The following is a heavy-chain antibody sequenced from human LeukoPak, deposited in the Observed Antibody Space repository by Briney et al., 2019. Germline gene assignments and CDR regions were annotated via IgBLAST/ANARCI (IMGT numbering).Heavy chain of an antibody. J-gene: IGHJ4*02. CDR3: ARDKGIAAAGYYFDY. Sequence: ASVEVSCKASGGTFSSYAISWVRQAPGQGLEWMGGIIPIFGTANYAQKFQGRVTITADESTSTAYMELSSLRSEDTAVYYCARDKGIAAAGYYFDYWGQGTLVTVSS. D-gene: IGHD6-13*01. V-gene: IGHV1-69*13. CDR2: IIPIFGTA. CDR1: GGTFSSYA.